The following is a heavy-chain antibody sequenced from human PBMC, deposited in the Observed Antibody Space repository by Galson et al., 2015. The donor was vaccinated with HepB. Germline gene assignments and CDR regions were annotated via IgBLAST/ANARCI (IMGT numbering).Heavy chain of an antibody. CDR3: AKDPYQKYGYWNCFDH. CDR2: ISASGDNT. Sequence: SLRLSCAASGFTFSRSAMSWVRQAPGKGLEWVSGISASGDNTHDADSVKGRFTISRDNSQNTLYLQMNRLRVGDTALYYCAKDPYQKYGYWNCFDHWGQGILVTFPS. D-gene: IGHD5-18*01. CDR1: GFTFSRSA. J-gene: IGHJ4*02. V-gene: IGHV3-23*01.